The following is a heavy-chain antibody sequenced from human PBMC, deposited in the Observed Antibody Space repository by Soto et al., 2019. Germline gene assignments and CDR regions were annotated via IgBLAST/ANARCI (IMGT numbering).Heavy chain of an antibody. CDR1: GYTFTSYA. Sequence: QVQLVQSGAEVKKPGASVKVSCKASGYTFTSYAMHWVRQAPGQRLEWMGWINAGNGNTKYSQKFQGRVTITRDTTASTDYMNLSSLKSEDTAVYYAARDTAPSDFWGQGTTVTVSS. V-gene: IGHV1-3*01. D-gene: IGHD4-17*01. CDR3: ARDTAPSDF. J-gene: IGHJ6*02. CDR2: INAGNGNT.